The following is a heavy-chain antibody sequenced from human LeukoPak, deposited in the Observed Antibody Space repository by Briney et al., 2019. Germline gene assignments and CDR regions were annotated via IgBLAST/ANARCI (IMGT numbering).Heavy chain of an antibody. D-gene: IGHD4-17*01. J-gene: IGHJ4*02. CDR2: VSSSGRTI. V-gene: IGHV3-48*03. Sequence: GESLRLSCAASGFTFSTYEMNWVRQAPGQGLEKGSYVSSSGRTILYADSVKGRFTISRDNAKNSLYQQMNSLTAEDTAVYYCARGRVTGDYVPDFDYWGQGTLVTVSS. CDR1: GFTFSTYE. CDR3: ARGRVTGDYVPDFDY.